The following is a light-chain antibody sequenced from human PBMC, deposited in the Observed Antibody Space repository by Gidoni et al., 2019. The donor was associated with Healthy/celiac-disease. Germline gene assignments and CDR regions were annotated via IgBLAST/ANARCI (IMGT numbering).Light chain of an antibody. CDR1: QSISSY. CDR3: QQRSNWPTMYT. Sequence: EIVLTPSPATLSLSPGERATLSCRASQSISSYLAWYQQKPGQAPRLLIYDASNRATGIPARFSGSGSGTDFTLTIISLEPEDFAVYYCQQRSNWPTMYTFGQGTKLEIK. V-gene: IGKV3-11*01. J-gene: IGKJ2*01. CDR2: DAS.